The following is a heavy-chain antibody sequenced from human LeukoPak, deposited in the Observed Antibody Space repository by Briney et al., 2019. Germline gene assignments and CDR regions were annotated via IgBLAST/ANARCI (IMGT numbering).Heavy chain of an antibody. J-gene: IGHJ4*02. CDR3: AGGGYYFGY. Sequence: SETLSLTCAVYGGSFSGYSWSWIRQPPGKGLEWIGEINHSGSTNYNPSLKSRVTISVDTSKNQFSLKLSSVTAADTALYDCAGGGYYFGYWGQGTLVTVSS. V-gene: IGHV4-34*01. CDR2: INHSGST. CDR1: GGSFSGYS. D-gene: IGHD3-10*01.